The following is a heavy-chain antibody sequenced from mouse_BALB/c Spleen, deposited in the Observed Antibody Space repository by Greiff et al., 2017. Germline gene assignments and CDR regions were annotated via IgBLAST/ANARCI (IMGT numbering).Heavy chain of an antibody. V-gene: IGHV3-6*02. CDR1: GYSITSGYY. CDR2: ISYDGSN. D-gene: IGHD1-2*01. J-gene: IGHJ3*01. Sequence: DVKLQESGPGLVKPSQSLSLTCSVTGYSITSGYYWNWIRQFPGNKLEWMGYISYDGSNNYNPSLKNRISITRDTSKNQFFLKLNSVTTEDTATYYCARGAVHYYGYGFAYWGQGTLVTVSA. CDR3: ARGAVHYYGYGFAY.